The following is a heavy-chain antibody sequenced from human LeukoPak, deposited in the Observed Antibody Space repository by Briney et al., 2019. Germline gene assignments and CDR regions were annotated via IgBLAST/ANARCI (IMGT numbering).Heavy chain of an antibody. V-gene: IGHV3-23*01. J-gene: IGHJ4*01. CDR3: AKDPRAMGRYFFDD. D-gene: IGHD1-14*01. Sequence: GGSLRLSCVASQFTFHTYAMSWVRQRPGKGPEWVSMISSSGETTDCAESVKGRFIISRDNTKNTLYLQLESPRVDDTAIYYCAKDPRAMGRYFFDDWGQGSLVIVSS. CDR2: ISSSGETT. CDR1: QFTFHTYA.